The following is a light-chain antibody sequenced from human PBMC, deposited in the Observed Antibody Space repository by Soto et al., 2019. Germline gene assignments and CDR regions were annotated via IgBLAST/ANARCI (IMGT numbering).Light chain of an antibody. Sequence: EIVLTQSPCTLSLSPRERATLSCRASQRISSSNLAWYQQKPGQAPRLLIYNTSSRATGIPDRFSGSGSVTDFTLTITRLATEDFAVYYCQQYSDLPYTFGQGTKLEVK. CDR3: QQYSDLPYT. J-gene: IGKJ2*01. CDR2: NTS. V-gene: IGKV3-20*01. CDR1: QRISSSN.